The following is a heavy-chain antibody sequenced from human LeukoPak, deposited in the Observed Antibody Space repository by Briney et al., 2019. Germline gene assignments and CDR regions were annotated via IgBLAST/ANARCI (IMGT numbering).Heavy chain of an antibody. V-gene: IGHV4-39*01. CDR2: IYYSGTT. D-gene: IGHD2-2*01. Sequence: SETLSLTCSVSGGSVSSSTYDWGWLRQPPGKGLEWIVNIYYSGTTYYNPSLKSRVTISIDTSKKQFSLKLTSVTAADTAVYYCVRRVLSFSRPSNFDYWGQGILVTLSS. CDR1: GGSVSSSTYD. CDR3: VRRVLSFSRPSNFDY. J-gene: IGHJ4*02.